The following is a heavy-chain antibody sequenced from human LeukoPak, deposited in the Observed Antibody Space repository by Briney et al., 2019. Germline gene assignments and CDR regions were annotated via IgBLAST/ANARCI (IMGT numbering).Heavy chain of an antibody. CDR1: GYIFTSYW. CDR2: IYPGDSDT. J-gene: IGHJ4*02. V-gene: IGHV5-51*01. Sequence: GESLKISCKGSGYIFTSYWIGWVRQMPGKGLEWMGVIYPGDSDTGYSPSFQGQVTISADKSISTAYLQWSSLKASDTAMYYCARLHCSSTSCYGFPFDYWGQGTLVTVSS. D-gene: IGHD2-2*01. CDR3: ARLHCSSTSCYGFPFDY.